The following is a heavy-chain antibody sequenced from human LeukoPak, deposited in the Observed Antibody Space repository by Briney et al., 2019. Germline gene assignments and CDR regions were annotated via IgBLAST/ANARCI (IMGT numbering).Heavy chain of an antibody. J-gene: IGHJ4*02. CDR3: AKQTMSDFDS. CDR2: ISGRGNGT. D-gene: IGHD5-24*01. Sequence: GGSLRLSCEASGFTFGSYAMNWVRQAPGKGLEWLAGISGRGNGTYYADSVRGRFLISRDNSKTTVYLQMNSLRVDDTATYWCAKQTMSDFDSWGQGTQVTVSS. V-gene: IGHV3-23*01. CDR1: GFTFGSYA.